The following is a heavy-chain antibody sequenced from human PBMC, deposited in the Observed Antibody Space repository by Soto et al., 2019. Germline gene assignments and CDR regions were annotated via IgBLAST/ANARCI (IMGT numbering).Heavy chain of an antibody. J-gene: IGHJ2*01. CDR1: GYTFTSYY. CDR3: AKVSEPDYWYFDL. Sequence: ASVKVSCKASGYTFTSYYMHWVRQAPGQGLEWMGKINPSGGSTSYAQKFQGRVTMTRDTSTSTVYMELSSLRFDDTAVYYCAKVSEPDYWYFDLWGRGTLVTVSS. CDR2: INPSGGST. V-gene: IGHV1-46*01.